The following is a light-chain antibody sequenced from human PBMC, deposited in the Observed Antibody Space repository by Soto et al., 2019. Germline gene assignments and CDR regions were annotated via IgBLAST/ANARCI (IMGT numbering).Light chain of an antibody. CDR3: QQYGRSPFT. Sequence: EVVLTQSPVTLSLSPGERATLSCRASQRIANNFSAWFQQKPGQPPTLLIYGASTRASGIPDRFSGSGSGTDFALTISRLEPGDFAVYYCQQYGRSPFTFGQGTKLQIK. CDR1: QRIANNF. CDR2: GAS. V-gene: IGKV3-20*01. J-gene: IGKJ2*01.